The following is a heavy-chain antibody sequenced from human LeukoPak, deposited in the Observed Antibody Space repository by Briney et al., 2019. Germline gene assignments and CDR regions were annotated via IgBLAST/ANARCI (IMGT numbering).Heavy chain of an antibody. CDR3: ARDGSASGWYWFDP. D-gene: IGHD6-19*01. CDR2: IYTSGIT. V-gene: IGHV4-4*07. CDR1: GGSISSSY. J-gene: IGHJ5*02. Sequence: SETLSLTCTVSGGSISSSYWSWIRQPAGKGLEWIGRIYTSGITNYNPSLKSRVTMSVDTSKKQFSLKLTSVTAADTAVYYCARDGSASGWYWFDPWGQGTLVTVSS.